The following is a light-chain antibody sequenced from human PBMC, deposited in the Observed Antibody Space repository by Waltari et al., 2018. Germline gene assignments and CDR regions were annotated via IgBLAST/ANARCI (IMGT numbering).Light chain of an antibody. J-gene: IGKJ1*01. CDR2: LGS. CDR3: MQALQTPWT. CDR1: QSLLHSNGYNY. V-gene: IGKV2-28*01. Sequence: DIVMTQSPLSLPVTPGEPASISCRSSQSLLHSNGYNYLGWYLQKPGQSPQLLIYLGSNRASGVPDRFSGSGSGTDFTLKISRVEDEDVGVYYCMQALQTPWTFGQGTKVEIK.